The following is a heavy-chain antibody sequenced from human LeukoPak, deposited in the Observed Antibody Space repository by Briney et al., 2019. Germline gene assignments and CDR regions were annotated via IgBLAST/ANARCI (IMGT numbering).Heavy chain of an antibody. J-gene: IGHJ6*02. V-gene: IGHV1-69*04. CDR2: IIPIVGLT. CDR3: SRVQAVGVPVAVDAYYSYGMDV. D-gene: IGHD3-10*01. Sequence: ASVNVSCKASGGTFNKNSIAWVRQAPGQGLEWMGRIIPIVGLTNYAQRFQGRITFTADYSTTTAYMVLSSLRSEDTAVYYCSRVQAVGVPVAVDAYYSYGMDVWGQGTTVTVSS. CDR1: GGTFNKNS.